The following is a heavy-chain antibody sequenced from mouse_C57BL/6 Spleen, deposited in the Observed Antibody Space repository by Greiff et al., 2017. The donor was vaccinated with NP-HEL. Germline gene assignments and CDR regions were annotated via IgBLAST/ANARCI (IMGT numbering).Heavy chain of an antibody. CDR1: GYTFTSYW. CDR2: IDPSDSET. D-gene: IGHD1-2*01. J-gene: IGHJ1*03. Sequence: VKLQQPGAELVRPGSSVKLSCKASGYTFTSYWMHWVKQRPIQGLEWIGNIDPSDSETHYNQKFKDKATLTVDKSSSTAYMQLSSLTSEDSAVYYCARSPNLLRHWYFDVWGTGTTDTVSS. V-gene: IGHV1-52*01. CDR3: ARSPNLLRHWYFDV.